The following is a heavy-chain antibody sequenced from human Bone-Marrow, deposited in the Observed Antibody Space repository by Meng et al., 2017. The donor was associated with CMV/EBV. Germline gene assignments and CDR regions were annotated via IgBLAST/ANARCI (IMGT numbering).Heavy chain of an antibody. J-gene: IGHJ6*02. V-gene: IGHV1-8*01. CDR1: GYTFTSYD. Sequence: ASVKVSCKASGYTFTSYDINWVRQATGQGLEWMGWMNPNSGNTGYAQKFQGRVTITADKSTSTAYMELSSLRSEDTAVYDCAISTQNYYYYGMDVWGQGTTVTVSS. CDR2: MNPNSGNT. CDR3: AISTQNYYYYGMDV.